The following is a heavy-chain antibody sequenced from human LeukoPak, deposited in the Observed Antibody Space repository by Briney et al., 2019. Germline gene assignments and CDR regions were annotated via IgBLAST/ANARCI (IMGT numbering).Heavy chain of an antibody. D-gene: IGHD5-12*01. CDR2: ISGGGGST. CDR3: AKDRRLPWDYFDS. V-gene: IGHV3-23*01. CDR1: GFTFTSYS. Sequence: GGSLRLSCAASGFTFTSYSMNWVRQAPGKGLEWVSTISGGGGSTYYADSVKGRFTISRDNSKNTLYLQVNSLRAEDTAIYYCAKDRRLPWDYFDSWGQGTLVTVSS. J-gene: IGHJ4*02.